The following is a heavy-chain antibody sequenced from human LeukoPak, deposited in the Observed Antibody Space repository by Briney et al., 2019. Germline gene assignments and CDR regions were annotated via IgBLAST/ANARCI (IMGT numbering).Heavy chain of an antibody. CDR3: ARDPAMYSPDLDY. J-gene: IGHJ4*02. D-gene: IGHD1-26*01. V-gene: IGHV1-2*02. CDR1: GYTFTGYY. Sequence: ASVKVSCKASGYTFTGYYMHWVRQAPGQGLEWMGWINPKTGVTKYAQNFQGRVTVTRDTSISTAYMEVSRLRSDDTAVFYCARDPAMYSPDLDYWGQGTLVTVSS. CDR2: INPKTGVT.